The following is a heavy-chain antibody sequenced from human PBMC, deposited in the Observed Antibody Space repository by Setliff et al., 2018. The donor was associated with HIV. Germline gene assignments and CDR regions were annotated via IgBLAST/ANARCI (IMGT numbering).Heavy chain of an antibody. CDR1: GGSISSRTYY. CDR3: ARFEGGSPIDY. CDR2: IYYSGNT. Sequence: SETLSLTCTVSGGSISSRTYYCGWIRQPPGRGLGWIGSIYYSGNTYYNSSLKSRVTISVDTSRNQFSLKLSSVNAAETAVYYCARFEGGSPIDYWFQGIQVTVSS. D-gene: IGHD1-26*01. V-gene: IGHV4-39*01. J-gene: IGHJ4*02.